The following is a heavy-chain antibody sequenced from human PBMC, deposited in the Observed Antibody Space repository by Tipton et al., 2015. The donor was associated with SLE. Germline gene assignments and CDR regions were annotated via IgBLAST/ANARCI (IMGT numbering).Heavy chain of an antibody. V-gene: IGHV4-59*11. CDR2: IYYSGST. Sequence: TLSLTCTVSGGSISSHYWSWIRQPPGKGLEWIGYIYYSGSTNYNPSLKSRVTISVDTSKNQFSLKLSSVTAADTAVYYCARDRVGGGGHFDYWGQGTLVTVSS. J-gene: IGHJ4*02. CDR3: ARDRVGGGGHFDY. D-gene: IGHD2-15*01. CDR1: GGSISSHY.